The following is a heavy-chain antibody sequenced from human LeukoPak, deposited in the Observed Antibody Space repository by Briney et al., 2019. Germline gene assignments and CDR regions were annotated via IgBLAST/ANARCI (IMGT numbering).Heavy chain of an antibody. CDR3: ATSPEGYYFDY. CDR2: INHSGST. CDR1: GGSFSGYY. Sequence: SETLSLTCAVYGGSFSGYYWSWIRQPPGKGLEWIGEINHSGSTNYNPSLKSRVTISVDTSKNQFSLKLSSVTAADTAVYYCATSPEGYYFDYWGQGTLVTVSS. J-gene: IGHJ4*02. V-gene: IGHV4-34*01.